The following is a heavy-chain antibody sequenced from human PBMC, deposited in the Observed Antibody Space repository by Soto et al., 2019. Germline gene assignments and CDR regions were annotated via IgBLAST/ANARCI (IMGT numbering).Heavy chain of an antibody. Sequence: GGSLRPSCSGSGFTFSSYSLMWFRQVPGKGLEYVSTINSIGDNTWYAGSVKGRFTTSRDNSMNTVYLQMSSLRSEDTSVYYCVTFYYFWSGSTEVLGPAPWGQGTLVTVSS. D-gene: IGHD3-3*01. CDR3: VTFYYFWSGSTEVLGPAP. V-gene: IGHV3-64D*08. J-gene: IGHJ5*02. CDR1: GFTFSSYS. CDR2: INSIGDNT.